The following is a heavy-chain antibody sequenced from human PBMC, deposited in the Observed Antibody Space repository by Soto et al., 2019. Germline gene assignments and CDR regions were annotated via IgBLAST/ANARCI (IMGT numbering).Heavy chain of an antibody. CDR1: GFSLSNSW. Sequence: EMQLVESGGGLVQPGGSLRLSCVASGFSLSNSWMSWVRQAPGKGLEWVATARQDGSGEYNVTSVRGRFTVSRDNAKDSLYLQMNSLRVDDTAVYYCNKYTGNFDWWGQGTLVTVSS. J-gene: IGHJ4*02. CDR2: ARQDGSGE. V-gene: IGHV3-7*03. CDR3: NKYTGNFDW. D-gene: IGHD2-2*02.